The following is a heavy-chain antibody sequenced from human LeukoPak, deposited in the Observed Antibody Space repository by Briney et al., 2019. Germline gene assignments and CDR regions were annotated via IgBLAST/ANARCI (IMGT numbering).Heavy chain of an antibody. V-gene: IGHV4-31*03. CDR1: GGSISSGGFY. Sequence: PSETLSLTCTVSGGSISSGGFYWSWVRQHPGKGLEWIGYIFYSGSTYYNPSLKSRISISVDTSKNQFSLKLTSVTAADTAVYYCARDAAAQQMFHYLDYWGQGTMVTVSS. CDR2: IFYSGST. J-gene: IGHJ4*02. CDR3: ARDAAAQQMFHYLDY. D-gene: IGHD6-13*01.